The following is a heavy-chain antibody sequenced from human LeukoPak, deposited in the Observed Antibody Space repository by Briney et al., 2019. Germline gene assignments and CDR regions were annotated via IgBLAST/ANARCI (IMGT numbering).Heavy chain of an antibody. CDR2: IIPIFGTA. D-gene: IGHD3-22*01. CDR3: ARGRDDSSGYYFSDY. CDR1: GGTFSSYA. Sequence: ASVKVPCKASGGTFSSYAISWVRQAPGQGLEWMGGIIPIFGTANYAQKFQGRVTITTDESTSTAYMELSSLRSEDTAVYYCARGRDDSSGYYFSDYWGQGTLVTVSS. J-gene: IGHJ4*02. V-gene: IGHV1-69*05.